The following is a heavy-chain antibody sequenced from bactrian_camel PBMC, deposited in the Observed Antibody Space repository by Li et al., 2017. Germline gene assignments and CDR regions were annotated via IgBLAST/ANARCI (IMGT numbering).Heavy chain of an antibody. CDR1: GVASARDFRENC. Sequence: VQLVESGGGLVQPGGSLRLSCDASGVASARDFRENCMGWFRQAPGKGLEWVSTINSGGGTTYYADSVKGRFTISKDNVKNTLYLNMNNVKPEDTAEYYCAAVTLSQDCYYSDSIAAYEYNYWGQGTQVTVS. CDR3: AAVTLSQDCYYSDSIAAYEYNY. D-gene: IGHD4*01. V-gene: IGHV3S40*01. J-gene: IGHJ4*01. CDR2: INSGGGTT.